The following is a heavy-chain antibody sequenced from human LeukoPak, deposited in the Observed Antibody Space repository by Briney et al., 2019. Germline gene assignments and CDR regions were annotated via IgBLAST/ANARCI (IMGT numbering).Heavy chain of an antibody. CDR3: ARVLEAASFDY. Sequence: PGGPLRLSCAASGFTFSSYSMNWVRQAPGKGLEWVSSISSSSHIYYADSVKGRFTMSRDNAKNSLYLQMNSLRADDTAVYYCARVLEAASFDYWGQGSPVTVSS. CDR2: ISSSSHI. D-gene: IGHD6-13*01. CDR1: GFTFSSYS. J-gene: IGHJ4*02. V-gene: IGHV3-21*01.